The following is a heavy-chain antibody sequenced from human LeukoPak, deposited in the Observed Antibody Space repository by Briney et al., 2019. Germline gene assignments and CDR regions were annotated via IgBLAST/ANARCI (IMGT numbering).Heavy chain of an antibody. CDR2: IYYTGST. Sequence: SETLSLTCTVSGGSISSSNYYRGCIRQPPGKGLEWIGNIYYTGSTYYNPSLKSRVAISVDTSKNQFSLKLKSVTAADTAVYYCARGKAGEQLVGLTNWFDPWGQGTLVTVSS. CDR3: ARGKAGEQLVGLTNWFDP. J-gene: IGHJ5*02. V-gene: IGHV4-39*07. D-gene: IGHD6-6*01. CDR1: GGSISSSNYY.